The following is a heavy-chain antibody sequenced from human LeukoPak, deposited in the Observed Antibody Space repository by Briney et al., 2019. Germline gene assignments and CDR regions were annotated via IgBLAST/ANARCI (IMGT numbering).Heavy chain of an antibody. D-gene: IGHD6-13*01. Sequence: ASVKVSCKASGDTFTINDINWVRQATGQGLEWMGWMNPNSGNTGYAQKFQGRVTMTRKTSISTAYMELTDLRSEDTAGYYCARVTGVGTWTFDIWGQGTTVTVSS. J-gene: IGHJ3*02. CDR3: ARVTGVGTWTFDI. CDR2: MNPNSGNT. CDR1: GDTFTIND. V-gene: IGHV1-8*01.